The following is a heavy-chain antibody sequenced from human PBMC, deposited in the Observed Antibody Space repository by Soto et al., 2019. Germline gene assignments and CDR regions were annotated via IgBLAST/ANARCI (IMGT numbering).Heavy chain of an antibody. D-gene: IGHD3-16*01. CDR2: IYYSGST. Sequence: QVQLQESGPGLVKPSDTLSLTCTVSGGSISSYYWSWIRQPPGKGLEWIGYIYYSGSTNYNPSLKGRVTIQVDTPKNQFTLMRSSMTAAETAVYYCARHTGFGLYYMDVWGKGTTVTVSS. V-gene: IGHV4-59*08. CDR1: GGSISSYY. CDR3: ARHTGFGLYYMDV. J-gene: IGHJ6*03.